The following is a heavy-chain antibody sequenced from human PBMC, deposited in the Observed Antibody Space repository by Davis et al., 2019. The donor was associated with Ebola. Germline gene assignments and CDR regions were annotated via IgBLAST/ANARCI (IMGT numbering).Heavy chain of an antibody. CDR2: IIPIFGTA. Sequence: SVKVSCKASGGTFSSYAISWVRQAPGQGLEWMGRIIPIFGTANYAQKFQGRVTITADKSTSTAYMELSSLRSEDTAVYYCARDHGGSYYSRAFDIWGQGTMVTVSS. CDR3: ARDHGGSYYSRAFDI. V-gene: IGHV1-69*06. D-gene: IGHD1-26*01. CDR1: GGTFSSYA. J-gene: IGHJ3*02.